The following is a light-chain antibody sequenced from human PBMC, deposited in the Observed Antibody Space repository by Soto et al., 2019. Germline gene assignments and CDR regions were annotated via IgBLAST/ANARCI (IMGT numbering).Light chain of an antibody. CDR2: GAS. Sequence: IVLTQSPGTLSLSPGDRVTLSCRASQSVNTKLAWYQQKPGQAPTLLMSGASNRASGVPVRFSGSGSGTDFTLTISRLEPEDFALYYCQQYGGSPITVGLGTRLEIK. J-gene: IGKJ5*01. CDR3: QQYGGSPIT. V-gene: IGKV3-20*01. CDR1: QSVNTK.